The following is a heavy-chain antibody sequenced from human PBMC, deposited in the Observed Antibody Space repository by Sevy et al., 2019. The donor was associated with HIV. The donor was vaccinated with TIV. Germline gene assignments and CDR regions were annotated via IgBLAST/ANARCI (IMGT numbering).Heavy chain of an antibody. V-gene: IGHV3-48*03. CDR3: ARDSPPSATTVPHFDC. Sequence: GGSLRLSCAASGFTSSSYEMNWVRQAPGKGLEWVSYISNSGTAMYYSYSVRGRFTISRDNARRSLYLQMNSLRAEDTAVYYCARDSPPSATTVPHFDCWGQGALVTVSS. CDR2: ISNSGTAM. D-gene: IGHD4-4*01. J-gene: IGHJ4*02. CDR1: GFTSSSYE.